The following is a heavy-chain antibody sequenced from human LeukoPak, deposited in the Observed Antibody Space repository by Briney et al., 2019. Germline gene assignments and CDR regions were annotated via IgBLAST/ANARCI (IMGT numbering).Heavy chain of an antibody. D-gene: IGHD4-17*01. CDR2: IYYSGST. V-gene: IGHV4-39*07. J-gene: IGHJ6*02. Sequence: PSETLSLTCTVSGGSTSSRSYYWGWIRQPPGKGLEWIGSIYYSGSTYYNPSLKSRVTISVDTSKNQFSLKLSSVTAADTAVYYCAGAPQVTTEYYGMDVWGQGTTVTVSS. CDR1: GGSTSSRSYY. CDR3: AGAPQVTTEYYGMDV.